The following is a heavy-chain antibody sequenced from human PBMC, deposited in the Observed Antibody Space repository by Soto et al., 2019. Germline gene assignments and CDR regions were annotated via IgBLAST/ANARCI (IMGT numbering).Heavy chain of an antibody. Sequence: EVQLVESGGGLVQPGGSLKLSCAVSGFTFSVSAIHWVRQASGKGLEWVGRMRSKADNYATAYGASVKGRFSISRDDSKNTAYLQMSSLNTEDTAVYYCARLAEWEYYDGMDVWGQGTTVTVSS. CDR2: MRSKADNYAT. D-gene: IGHD1-26*01. CDR3: ARLAEWEYYDGMDV. CDR1: GFTFSVSA. J-gene: IGHJ6*02. V-gene: IGHV3-73*02.